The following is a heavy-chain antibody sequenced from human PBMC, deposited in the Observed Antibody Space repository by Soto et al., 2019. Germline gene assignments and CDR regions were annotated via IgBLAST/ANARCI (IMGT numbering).Heavy chain of an antibody. CDR2: IIPIFGTA. Sequence: SVKVSCKASGGTFSSYAISWVRQAPGQGLEWMGGIIPIFGTANYAQKFQGRVTITADESTSTSYMELSSLRSEDTAVYYCARDLTYYDILTGSDAFDIWGQGTMVTVSS. D-gene: IGHD3-9*01. CDR3: ARDLTYYDILTGSDAFDI. V-gene: IGHV1-69*01. CDR1: GGTFSSYA. J-gene: IGHJ3*02.